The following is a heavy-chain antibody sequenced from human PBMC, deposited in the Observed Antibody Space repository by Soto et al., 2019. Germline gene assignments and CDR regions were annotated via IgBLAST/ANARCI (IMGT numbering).Heavy chain of an antibody. CDR1: GFIFSSYT. Sequence: QVQLVESGGGVVQPGRSLRLSCAASGFIFSSYTMHWVRQAPGKGLEWVGVITYDGSNQYYADSVKGRFTISRDNSRNMLFLQMNSLRHDDTAVYYCARGPSGSYPEFDYWGQGTLVTVSS. J-gene: IGHJ4*02. CDR2: ITYDGSNQ. D-gene: IGHD1-26*01. CDR3: ARGPSGSYPEFDY. V-gene: IGHV3-30-3*01.